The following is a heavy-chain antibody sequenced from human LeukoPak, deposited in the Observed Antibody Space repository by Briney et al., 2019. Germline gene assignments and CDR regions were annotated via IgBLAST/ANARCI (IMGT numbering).Heavy chain of an antibody. CDR1: GYTFTGYY. CDR3: ARVGIYYDNSGYSWPHWFDP. V-gene: IGHV1-2*02. J-gene: IGHJ5*02. D-gene: IGHD3-22*01. CDR2: INPNSGGT. Sequence: ASVKVSCKASGYTFTGYYMHWVRQAPGQGLEWMGWINPNSGGTNYAQKFQGRVTMTRDTSISTAYMELSRLRSDDTAVFYCARVGIYYDNSGYSWPHWFDPWGQGTLVTVSS.